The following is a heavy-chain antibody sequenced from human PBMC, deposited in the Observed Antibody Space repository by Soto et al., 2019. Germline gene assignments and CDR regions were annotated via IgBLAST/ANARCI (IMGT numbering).Heavy chain of an antibody. D-gene: IGHD3-10*01. J-gene: IGHJ3*01. CDR3: ARPDRYASGIYPFAFPNDAFDL. CDR1: GFTFRTYA. CDR2: ISNSGSDT. V-gene: IGHV3-23*01. Sequence: EVQLLESGGGLVQSGGSLRLSCTASGFTFRTYALSWVRQAPGKGLEWVSYISNSGSDTYYADSVKGRFTISRDNSRDTLFLQMNSLRADDTAVYFCARPDRYASGIYPFAFPNDAFDLWGQGTMVTVSS.